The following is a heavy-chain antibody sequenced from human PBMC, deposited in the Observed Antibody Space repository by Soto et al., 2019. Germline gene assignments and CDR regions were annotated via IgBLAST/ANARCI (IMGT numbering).Heavy chain of an antibody. D-gene: IGHD6-19*01. CDR3: AKDLGLSQWLVDY. V-gene: IGHV3-30*18. CDR2: ISYDGSNK. CDR1: GFTFSSYG. J-gene: IGHJ4*02. Sequence: QVQLVESGGGVVQPGRSLRLSCAASGFTFSSYGMHWVRQAPGKGLEWVAVISYDGSNKYYADSVKGRFTISRDNSKNTLYLQMNSLRAEDTAVYYCAKDLGLSQWLVDYWGQGTLVTVSS.